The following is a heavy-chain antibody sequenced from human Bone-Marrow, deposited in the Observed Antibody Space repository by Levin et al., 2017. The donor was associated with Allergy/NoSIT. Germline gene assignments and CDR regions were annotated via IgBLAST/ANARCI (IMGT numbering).Heavy chain of an antibody. Sequence: GESLKISCKASGYTFTGYYMHWVRQAPGQGLEWMGWINPNSGGTNYAQKFQGRVTMTRDTSISTAYMELSRLRSDDTAVYYCARAGAVADSIDYWGQGTLVTVSS. CDR3: ARAGAVADSIDY. J-gene: IGHJ4*02. D-gene: IGHD6-19*01. CDR1: GYTFTGYY. CDR2: INPNSGGT. V-gene: IGHV1-2*02.